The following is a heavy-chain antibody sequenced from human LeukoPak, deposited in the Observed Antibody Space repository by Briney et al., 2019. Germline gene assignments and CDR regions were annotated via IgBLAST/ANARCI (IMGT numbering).Heavy chain of an antibody. V-gene: IGHV3-20*04. CDR1: GFTFDAYG. CDR2: INWNGGST. CDR3: ARVWYYDSSRTPGLDY. J-gene: IGHJ4*02. D-gene: IGHD3-22*01. Sequence: GGSLRHSCAPSGFTFDAYGMSWVRQAPGKGLEWVSGINWNGGSTGYADSVKGRFTISRDNAKNSLYLQMNSMRAEDTALYYCARVWYYDSSRTPGLDYWGQGTLVTVSS.